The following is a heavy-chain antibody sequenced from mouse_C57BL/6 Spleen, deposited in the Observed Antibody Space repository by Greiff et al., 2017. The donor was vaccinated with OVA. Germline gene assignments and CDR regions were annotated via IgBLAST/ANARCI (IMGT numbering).Heavy chain of an antibody. V-gene: IGHV1-15*01. J-gene: IGHJ4*01. CDR3: TREGKPYAMDY. CDR1: GYTFTDYE. Sequence: VQLKQSGAELVRPGASVTLSCKASGYTFTDYEMHWVKQTPVHGLEWIGAIDPETGGTAYNQKFKGKAILTADKSSSTAYMELRSLTSEDSAVYYCTREGKPYAMDYWGQGTSVTVSS. CDR2: IDPETGGT.